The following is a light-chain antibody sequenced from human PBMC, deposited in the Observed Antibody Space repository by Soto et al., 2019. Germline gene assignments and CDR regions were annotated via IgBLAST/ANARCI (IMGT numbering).Light chain of an antibody. V-gene: IGLV2-14*01. CDR1: STDVGGHNY. J-gene: IGLJ1*01. Sequence: QFALTQPASVSGSPGQSVTISCTGTSTDVGGHNYVSWYQQHPGKAPKLMIYEVTNRPSGVSDRFSGSKSGNTASLTISGLQAEDEADYYCSSYTTSSTPYVFGTGTKLTVL. CDR3: SSYTTSSTPYV. CDR2: EVT.